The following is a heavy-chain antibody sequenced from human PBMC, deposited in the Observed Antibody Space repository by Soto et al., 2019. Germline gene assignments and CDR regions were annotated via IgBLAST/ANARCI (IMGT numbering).Heavy chain of an antibody. CDR3: AKDDCSICNGPAYNFDMDV. V-gene: IGHV3-23*01. J-gene: IGHJ6*02. CDR2: ISSSSSA. D-gene: IGHD2-15*01. CDR1: GFTFSSYA. Sequence: GGSLRLSCAASGFTFSSYATSWVRQAPGKGLEWVSYISSSSSAYYADSVKGRFTISRDNSKNTVFLQMNSLRAEDTAIYYCAKDDCSICNGPAYNFDMDVWGQGTTVTVSS.